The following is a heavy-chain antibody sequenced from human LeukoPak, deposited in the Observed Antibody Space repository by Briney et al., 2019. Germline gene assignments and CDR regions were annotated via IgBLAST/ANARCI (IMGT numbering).Heavy chain of an antibody. V-gene: IGHV3-74*01. CDR1: GFTLSGHW. CDR2: ISSDGSTT. D-gene: IGHD5-12*01. CDR3: ARDLAGSGYDGEFDN. J-gene: IGHJ4*02. Sequence: PGGSLRLSCAASGFTLSGHWMHWVRQAPGKGLVWVSGISSDGSTTNYADSVKGRFTISRDNAKSTLYLQMNSLSAEDTAVYYCARDLAGSGYDGEFDNWGQGTLVTVSS.